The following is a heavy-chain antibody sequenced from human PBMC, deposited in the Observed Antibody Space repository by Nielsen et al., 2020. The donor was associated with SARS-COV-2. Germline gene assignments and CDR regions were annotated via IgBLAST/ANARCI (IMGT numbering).Heavy chain of an antibody. V-gene: IGHV3-30*18. D-gene: IGHD6-13*01. J-gene: IGHJ4*02. CDR1: GYTFTGYY. CDR2: ISYDGSNK. CDR3: AKETYSSSSY. Sequence: SCKASGYTFTGYYMHWVRQAPGKGLEWVAVISYDGSNKYYADSVKGRFTISRDNSKNTLYLQMNSLRAEDTAVYYCAKETYSSSSYWGQGTLVTVSS.